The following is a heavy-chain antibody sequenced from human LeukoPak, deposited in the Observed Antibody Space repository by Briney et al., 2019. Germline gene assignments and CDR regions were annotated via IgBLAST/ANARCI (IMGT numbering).Heavy chain of an antibody. CDR3: ARQTGSGLFILP. Sequence: SETLSLTCTVSGVSISSSNSYWGWIRQPPGKGLEWIGSIYYSGNTYYNSALKSQVSITIDTSKNQFSLRLTSVTAADTAVYYCARQTGSGLFILPGGQGTLVTVSS. V-gene: IGHV4-39*01. CDR2: IYYSGNT. CDR1: GVSISSSNSY. J-gene: IGHJ4*02. D-gene: IGHD3/OR15-3a*01.